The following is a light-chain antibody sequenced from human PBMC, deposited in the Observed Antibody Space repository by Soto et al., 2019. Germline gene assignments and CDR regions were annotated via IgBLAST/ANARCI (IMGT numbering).Light chain of an antibody. CDR3: RSYKSRNPYV. CDR1: SSDVGGYNY. J-gene: IGLJ1*01. V-gene: IGLV2-14*01. Sequence: QSVLTQPASVSGSPGQSITISCTGTSSDVGGYNYVSWYQQHPGKAPKLIIYAVTNRPSGVSIRFSGSKSGNTASLTISGLPAEDEGYYYRRSYKSRNPYVLGPGTKVTVL. CDR2: AVT.